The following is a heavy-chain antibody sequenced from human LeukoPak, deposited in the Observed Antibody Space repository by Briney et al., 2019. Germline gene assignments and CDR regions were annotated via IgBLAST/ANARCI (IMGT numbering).Heavy chain of an antibody. V-gene: IGHV1-69*04. Sequence: SVKVSCKASGGTFSSYAISWVRQAPGQGLEWMGRIIPILGIANYAQKFQGRVTITADKSTSTAYMELSSLRSEATAVYYCARDSSFRSYYDSSGYTDYWGQGTLVTVSS. D-gene: IGHD3-22*01. CDR3: ARDSSFRSYYDSSGYTDY. J-gene: IGHJ4*02. CDR1: GGTFSSYA. CDR2: IIPILGIA.